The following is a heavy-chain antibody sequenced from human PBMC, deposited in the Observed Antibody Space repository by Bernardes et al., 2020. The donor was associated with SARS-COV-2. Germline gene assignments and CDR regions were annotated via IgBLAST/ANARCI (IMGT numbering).Heavy chain of an antibody. CDR1: AFTFSNYA. Sequence: GSLSLSSAASAFTFSNYAMNWVPQAPGKGLTWVSGIFGRGSGAYYADSVKGRFTVSRDTSKNTLYLQMHSLRAEDTAIYYCAKDQGRFGEPVVVWYFDSWGQGTLVTVSS. J-gene: IGHJ4*02. CDR2: IFGRGSGA. D-gene: IGHD3-16*01. V-gene: IGHV3-23*01. CDR3: AKDQGRFGEPVVVWYFDS.